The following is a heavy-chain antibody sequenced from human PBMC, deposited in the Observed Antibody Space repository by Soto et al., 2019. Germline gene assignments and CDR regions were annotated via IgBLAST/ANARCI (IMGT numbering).Heavy chain of an antibody. CDR3: ARIQLEYDASDI. D-gene: IGHD6-6*01. CDR1: GFTFSSYS. V-gene: IGHV3-21*01. Sequence: PGGSLRLSCAASGFTFSSYSMNWVRQAPGKGLEWVSSISSSSSYIYYADSVKGRFTISRDNAKNSLYLQMNSLRAEDTAVYYCARIQLEYDASDIWGQGTMVTVSS. J-gene: IGHJ3*02. CDR2: ISSSSSYI.